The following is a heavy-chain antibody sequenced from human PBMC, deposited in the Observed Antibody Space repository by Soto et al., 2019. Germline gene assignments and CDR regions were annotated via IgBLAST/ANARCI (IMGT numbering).Heavy chain of an antibody. J-gene: IGHJ4*02. Sequence: ASVKVSCKASGGTFSSYAISWVRQAPGQGLEWMGGIIPIFGTANYAQKFQGRVTITADKSTSTAYMELSSLRSEDTAVYYCATHRTRDVLRYFDWFFDYWGQGTLVTVSS. CDR2: IIPIFGTA. CDR3: ATHRTRDVLRYFDWFFDY. D-gene: IGHD3-9*01. CDR1: GGTFSSYA. V-gene: IGHV1-69*06.